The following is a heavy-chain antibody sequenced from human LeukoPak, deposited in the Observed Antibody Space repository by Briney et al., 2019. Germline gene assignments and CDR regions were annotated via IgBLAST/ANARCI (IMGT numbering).Heavy chain of an antibody. V-gene: IGHV3-11*01. D-gene: IGHD3-22*01. CDR1: GFTFSDYY. CDR3: VRAYSRGYSDDFDY. CDR2: INGNNGTI. J-gene: IGHJ4*02. Sequence: GGSLRLSCAASGFTFSDYYMSWFRQAPGKGLEWLSYINGNNGTIYYADSVRGRFTISRDNAKNSVYLQMNSLRGEDTAVYYCVRAYSRGYSDDFDYWGRGTLVTVSS.